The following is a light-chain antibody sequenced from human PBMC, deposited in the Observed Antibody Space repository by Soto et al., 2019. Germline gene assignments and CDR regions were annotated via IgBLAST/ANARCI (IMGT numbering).Light chain of an antibody. V-gene: IGKV3-20*01. CDR2: GAS. CDR3: HQYGTAPLT. CDR1: QSVFNNH. J-gene: IGKJ3*01. Sequence: EIVLTQSPGTLSLSPGERATLSCRASQSVFNNHIGWYQQKPGQAPRRLIFGASSRATGIPDRFSGSGSGTDFTLTISRLEPEDFSVYYCHQYGTAPLTFGPGTKVDIK.